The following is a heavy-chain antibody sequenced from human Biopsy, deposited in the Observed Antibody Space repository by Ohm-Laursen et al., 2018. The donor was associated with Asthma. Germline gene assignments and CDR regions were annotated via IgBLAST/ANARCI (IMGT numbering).Heavy chain of an antibody. CDR3: ARERIAARQRRYYFDY. V-gene: IGHV1-69*05. CDR2: IIPIFGTA. Sequence: SSVKVSCKASGGTFSSYAISWVRQAPGQGLEWMRGIIPIFGTANYAQKFQGRVTITTDESTSTAYMELSSLRSEDTAVYYCARERIAARQRRYYFDYWGQGTLVTVSS. J-gene: IGHJ4*02. D-gene: IGHD6-6*01. CDR1: GGTFSSYA.